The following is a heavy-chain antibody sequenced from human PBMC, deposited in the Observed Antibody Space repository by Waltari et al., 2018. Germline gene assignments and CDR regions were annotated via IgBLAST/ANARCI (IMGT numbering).Heavy chain of an antibody. V-gene: IGHV4-59*11. CDR2: VFHSGSN. Sequence: QVQLQESGPRLVKPSATLSLTCTVPGVSISSHYWSWIRQSPGKGLEWFGYVFHSGSNNYNPSLKSRVTMSLDTSKSQFSLKLTSVTPADTAVYYCARDILHSFYYYMDVWGKGTMVTVSS. D-gene: IGHD5-18*01. CDR3: ARDILHSFYYYMDV. J-gene: IGHJ6*03. CDR1: GVSISSHY.